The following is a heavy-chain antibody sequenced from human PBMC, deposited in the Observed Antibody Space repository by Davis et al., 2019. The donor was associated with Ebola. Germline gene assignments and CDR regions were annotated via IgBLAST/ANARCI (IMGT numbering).Heavy chain of an antibody. V-gene: IGHV4-34*01. CDR2: INLGGST. D-gene: IGHD3/OR15-3a*01. J-gene: IGHJ6*02. CDR3: AKATGIMIFGKVIIPSDGYGMDV. CDR1: GGSISSYY. Sequence: SETLSLTCTVSGGSISSYYWAWIRQPPGKGLEWIGEINLGGSTNYNPSLKSRVTISLDTSKNQFSLKVSSVTAADTAVYYCAKATGIMIFGKVIIPSDGYGMDVWGQGTTVTVSS.